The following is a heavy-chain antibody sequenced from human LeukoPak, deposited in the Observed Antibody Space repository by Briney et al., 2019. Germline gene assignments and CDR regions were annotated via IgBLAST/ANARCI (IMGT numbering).Heavy chain of an antibody. CDR3: ARFGAGSSWPPHYYFDY. CDR2: IYPGDSDT. V-gene: IGHV5-51*01. CDR1: GSSFTSYW. J-gene: IGHJ4*02. D-gene: IGHD6-13*01. Sequence: GESLKISCQGSGSSFTSYWIGWVRQLPGKGLEWMGIIYPGDSDTRYSPSFQGQVTISADKSISTAYLQWSSLKASDTAMYYCARFGAGSSWPPHYYFDYWGQGTLVTVSS.